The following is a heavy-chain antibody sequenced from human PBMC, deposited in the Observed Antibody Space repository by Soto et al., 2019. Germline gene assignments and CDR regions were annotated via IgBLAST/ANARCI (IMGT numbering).Heavy chain of an antibody. V-gene: IGHV4-4*02. D-gene: IGHD5-18*01. Sequence: SETLSLTCAVSGGSISSSNWWSWVRQPPGKGLEWIGEIYHSGSTNYNLSLKSRVTISVDKSKNQFSLKLSSVTAADTAVYYCATTVGTETVDWFDPWGQGTLVTVSS. CDR1: GGSISSSNW. CDR3: ATTVGTETVDWFDP. J-gene: IGHJ5*02. CDR2: IYHSGST.